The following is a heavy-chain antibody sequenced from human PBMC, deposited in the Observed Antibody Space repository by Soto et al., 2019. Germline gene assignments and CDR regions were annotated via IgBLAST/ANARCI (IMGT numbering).Heavy chain of an antibody. J-gene: IGHJ4*02. CDR2: IYHSGST. CDR3: ARSGRGSTSCYTN. D-gene: IGHD2-2*02. Sequence: SETLSLTCAVSSGSISSSNWWSWVRQPPGKGLEWIGEIYHSGSTNYNPSLKSRVTISVDKSKNQFSLKLSSVTAADTAVYYCARSGRGSTSCYTNWGQGTLVTVSS. CDR1: SGSISSSNW. V-gene: IGHV4-4*02.